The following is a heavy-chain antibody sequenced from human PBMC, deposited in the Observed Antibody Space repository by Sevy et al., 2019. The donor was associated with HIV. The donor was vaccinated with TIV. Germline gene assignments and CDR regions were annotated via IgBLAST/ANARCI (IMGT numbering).Heavy chain of an antibody. D-gene: IGHD3-22*01. Sequence: ASVKVSCKASGYTFTSYDINWVRQATGQGLEWKGWMNPNSGNTGYAQKFQGRVTMTRNTSISTAYMELSSLRSEDTAVYYCARATYYYDSSGYYFDYWGQGTLVTVSS. CDR1: GYTFTSYD. V-gene: IGHV1-8*01. CDR3: ARATYYYDSSGYYFDY. J-gene: IGHJ4*02. CDR2: MNPNSGNT.